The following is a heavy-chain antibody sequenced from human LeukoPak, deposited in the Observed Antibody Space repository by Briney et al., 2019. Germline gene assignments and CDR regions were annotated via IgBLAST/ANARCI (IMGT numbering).Heavy chain of an antibody. CDR2: MNPNSGNT. Sequence: GASVKVSCKASGYTFASYDINWVRQATGQGLEWMGWMNPNSGNTGYAQKFQGRVTMTRNTSISTAYMELSSLRSEDTAVYYCARSRNTVTTGGWFDPWGQGTLVTVSS. CDR3: ARSRNTVTTGGWFDP. V-gene: IGHV1-8*01. CDR1: GYTFASYD. J-gene: IGHJ5*02. D-gene: IGHD4-17*01.